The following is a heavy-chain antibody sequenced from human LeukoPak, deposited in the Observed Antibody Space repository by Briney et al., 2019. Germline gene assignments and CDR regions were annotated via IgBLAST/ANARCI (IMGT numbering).Heavy chain of an antibody. CDR3: AREGYYYDSSGHGTWFDP. J-gene: IGHJ5*02. D-gene: IGHD3-22*01. V-gene: IGHV4-34*01. CDR1: GGSFSGYY. Sequence: PSETLSLTCAVYGGSFSGYYWSWIRQPPGKGLEWIGEINHSGSTNYNPSLKSRVTISVDTSKNQFSLKLNSVTAADTAVYYCAREGYYYDSSGHGTWFDPWGQGTLVTVSS. CDR2: INHSGST.